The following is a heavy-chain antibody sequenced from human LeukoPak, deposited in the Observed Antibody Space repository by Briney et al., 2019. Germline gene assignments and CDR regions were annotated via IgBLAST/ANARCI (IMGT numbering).Heavy chain of an antibody. Sequence: GESLKISCAASGFTFSNAWMTWVRQAPGKGLEWVGRVKRKIDGETTDYAAAVKGRFAISRDDSKNTVYLQMNSLKTEDTALYYCTTDSAAYWGQGTLVTVSS. CDR3: TTDSAAY. J-gene: IGHJ4*02. V-gene: IGHV3-15*01. CDR1: GFTFSNAW. CDR2: VKRKIDGETT.